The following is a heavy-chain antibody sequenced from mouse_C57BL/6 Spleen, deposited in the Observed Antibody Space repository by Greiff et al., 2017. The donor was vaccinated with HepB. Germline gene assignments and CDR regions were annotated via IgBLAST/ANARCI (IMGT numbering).Heavy chain of an antibody. CDR3: ARGNYVAMDY. Sequence: QVQLQQPGAELVKPGASVKLSCKASGYTFTSYWMQWVKQRPGQGLEWIGEIDPSDSYTNYNQKFKGKATLTVDTSSSTAYMQLSSLTSEDSAVYYCARGNYVAMDYWGQGTSVTVSS. CDR1: GYTFTSYW. V-gene: IGHV1-50*01. J-gene: IGHJ4*01. D-gene: IGHD2-1*01. CDR2: IDPSDSYT.